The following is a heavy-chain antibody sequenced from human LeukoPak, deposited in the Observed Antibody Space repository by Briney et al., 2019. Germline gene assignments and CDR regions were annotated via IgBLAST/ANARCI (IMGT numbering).Heavy chain of an antibody. V-gene: IGHV3-53*01. CDR3: ARDSPHRGTDDFDY. J-gene: IGHJ4*02. CDR1: GFTVSSNY. CDR2: IYSGGST. Sequence: GGSLRLSCAASGFTVSSNYMSWVRQAPGKGLEWVSVIYSGGSTYYADSVKGRFTISRDNSKNTLYLQMNSLRAEDTAVYYCARDSPHRGTDDFDYWGQGTLVTVSS.